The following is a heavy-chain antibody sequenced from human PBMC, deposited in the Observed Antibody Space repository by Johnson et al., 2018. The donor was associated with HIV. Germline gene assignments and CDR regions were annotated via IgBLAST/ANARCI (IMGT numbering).Heavy chain of an antibody. CDR2: ISSSGSTI. CDR1: GFSFSDYY. V-gene: IGHV3-11*01. Sequence: QLVESGGGLIQPGGSLRLSCAASGFSFSDYYMTWIRQAPGKGLEWVSYISSSGSTIYYADSVKGRFTISRDNSKNTLYLQMNSLRAEDTAVYYCSVGGSWYAFDIWGQGTMVTVSS. J-gene: IGHJ3*02. CDR3: SVGGSWYAFDI. D-gene: IGHD2-15*01.